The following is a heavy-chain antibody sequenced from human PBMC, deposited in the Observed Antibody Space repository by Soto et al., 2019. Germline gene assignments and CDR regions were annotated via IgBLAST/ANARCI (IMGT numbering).Heavy chain of an antibody. J-gene: IGHJ5*01. D-gene: IGHD6-19*01. V-gene: IGHV3-48*02. CDR1: GFTFSSYS. CDR2: ISSSSSTI. CDR3: ARTLRHSKGWDEQNWFDS. Sequence: EVQLVESGGGLVQPGGSLRLSCAASGFTFSSYSMNWVRQAPGKGLEWVSYISSSSSTIYYADSVKGRFTISRDNAKHPLSRQGNRLGDKDTAECYYARTLRHSKGWDEQNWFDSWGQGTLVTVSS.